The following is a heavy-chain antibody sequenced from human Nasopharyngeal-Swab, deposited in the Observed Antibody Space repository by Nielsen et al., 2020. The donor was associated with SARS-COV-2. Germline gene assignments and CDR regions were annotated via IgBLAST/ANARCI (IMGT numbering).Heavy chain of an antibody. CDR3: ARGDKWSGYLPYFDY. D-gene: IGHD3-3*01. V-gene: IGHV3-48*04. J-gene: IGHJ4*02. CDR1: GFTFSSYS. CDR2: ISSSSSTI. Sequence: GESLKISCAASGFTFSSYSMNWVRQAPGKGLEWVSYISSSSSTIYYADSVKGRFTISRDNAKNTLYLQMNSLRAEDTAVYYCARGDKWSGYLPYFDYWGQGTLVTVSS.